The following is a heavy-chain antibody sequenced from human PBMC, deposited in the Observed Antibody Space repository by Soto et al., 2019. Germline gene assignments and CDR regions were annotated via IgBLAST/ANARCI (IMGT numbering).Heavy chain of an antibody. D-gene: IGHD3-16*01. CDR2: IYWDDDK. J-gene: IGHJ5*02. CDR1: GLSLTTRGVG. Sequence: QITLKESGPTLVKPTQTLTLTCTFSGLSLTTRGVGVGWIRQPPGKALECLALIYWDDDKRYSPSLQSRLSITKDTSKNQVVLTMTNVDPVDTATYYCAHIPHYYQYDWFDPWGQGTLVSVSS. V-gene: IGHV2-5*02. CDR3: AHIPHYYQYDWFDP.